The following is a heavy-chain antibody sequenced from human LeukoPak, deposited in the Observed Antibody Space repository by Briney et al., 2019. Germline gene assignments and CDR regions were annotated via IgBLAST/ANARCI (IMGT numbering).Heavy chain of an antibody. Sequence: SETLSLTCSVSGGSIRSGDHHWAWVRQPPGKGLEFIGSLDESGRPYYNRPLKSRVSISGDTSGKQFSLNLTSVTAADTAVYFCARDLGGYHFFMDVWGRGTTVIVSS. CDR3: ARDLGGYHFFMDV. CDR1: GGSIRSGDHH. D-gene: IGHD3/OR15-3a*01. CDR2: LDESGRP. V-gene: IGHV4-39*07. J-gene: IGHJ6*03.